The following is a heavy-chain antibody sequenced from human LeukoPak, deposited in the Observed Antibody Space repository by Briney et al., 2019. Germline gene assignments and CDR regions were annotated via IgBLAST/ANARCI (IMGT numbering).Heavy chain of an antibody. J-gene: IGHJ4*02. CDR2: ISSNRGST. D-gene: IGHD5-18*01. V-gene: IGHV3-64*01. Sequence: GGSLRLSCAASGFTFSSYAMHWVRQAPGKGLEYVSAISSNRGSTYYANSVKGRFTISRDNSKNTLYLQMGSLRAEDMAVYYCGRVLGYGIFDYGGQGTLVTVS. CDR3: GRVLGYGIFDY. CDR1: GFTFSSYA.